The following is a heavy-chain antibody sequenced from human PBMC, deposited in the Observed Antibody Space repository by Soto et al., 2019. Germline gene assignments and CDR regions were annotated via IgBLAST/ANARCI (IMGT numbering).Heavy chain of an antibody. CDR1: GFTFSTYA. Sequence: EVQVLESGGGLVQPGGSLRLSCAASGFTFSTYAMYWVRQAPGKGLEWVSGISGRGGSTDYADSVKGRFTISRDNSTHTLYLQVNRLRAEDTAVYYCAKDRRKAVAGTGWYFDLWGRGTLVTVSS. D-gene: IGHD6-19*01. J-gene: IGHJ2*01. CDR2: ISGRGGST. V-gene: IGHV3-23*01. CDR3: AKDRRKAVAGTGWYFDL.